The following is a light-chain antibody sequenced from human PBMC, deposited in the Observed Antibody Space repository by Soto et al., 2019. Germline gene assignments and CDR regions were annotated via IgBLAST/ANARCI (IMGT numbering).Light chain of an antibody. J-gene: IGKJ3*01. CDR3: HQYCSSPFT. CDR1: QSVSANY. V-gene: IGKV3-20*01. Sequence: EVVLTQSPATLSLSPGERATLSCRANQSVSANYLAWYQQKPGQAPRLLIYGASSRAPGIPDRFSGSGSGTDFTLTISRLEPEDFAVFYCHQYCSSPFTFGPGTKVDIK. CDR2: GAS.